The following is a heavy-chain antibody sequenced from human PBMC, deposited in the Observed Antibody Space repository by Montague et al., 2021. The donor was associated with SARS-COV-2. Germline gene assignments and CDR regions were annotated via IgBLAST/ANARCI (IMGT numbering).Heavy chain of an antibody. CDR3: ARSPRGSGTGWLDY. D-gene: IGHD3/OR15-3a*01. Sequence: LRLSFAASGFASGDYQMTWVRQAPGKGLQWVANINQDETAKTYVDSVKGRFTISRDNAKNSLILQMNSLKDEDTAVYYCARSPRGSGTGWLDYWGQGTLVTVSS. CDR2: INQDETAK. CDR1: GFASGDYQ. J-gene: IGHJ4*02. V-gene: IGHV3-7*01.